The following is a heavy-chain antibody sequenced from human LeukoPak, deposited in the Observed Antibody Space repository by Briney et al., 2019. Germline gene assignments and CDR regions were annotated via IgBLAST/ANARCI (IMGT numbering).Heavy chain of an antibody. J-gene: IGHJ4*02. CDR3: VSLYSDRDY. CDR2: ISSNGGST. Sequence: GGSLRLSCSASGFTFSSYAMHWVRQAPGKGLESVSAISSNGGSTYYADSVKGRFTISRDNSKSTLYLQMSSLRADDTAVYYCVSLYSDRDYWGQGTLVTVSS. CDR1: GFTFSSYA. V-gene: IGHV3-64D*09. D-gene: IGHD5-12*01.